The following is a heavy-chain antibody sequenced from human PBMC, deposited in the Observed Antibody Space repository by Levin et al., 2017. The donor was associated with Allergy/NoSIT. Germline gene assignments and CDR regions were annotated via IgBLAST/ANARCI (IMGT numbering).Heavy chain of an antibody. J-gene: IGHJ4*02. CDR3: ARDFRDVVVPAAISGLFDY. Sequence: GGSLRLSCAASGFTFSSYAMHWVRQAPGKGLEWVAVISYDGSNKYYADSVKGRFTISRDNSKNTLYLQMNSLRAEDTAVYYCARDFRDVVVPAAISGLFDYWGQGTLVTVSS. V-gene: IGHV3-30-3*01. D-gene: IGHD2-2*02. CDR1: GFTFSSYA. CDR2: ISYDGSNK.